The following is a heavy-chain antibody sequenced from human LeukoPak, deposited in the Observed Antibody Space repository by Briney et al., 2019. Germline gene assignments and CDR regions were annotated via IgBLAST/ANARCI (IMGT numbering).Heavy chain of an antibody. CDR3: ARPGYSGYDIDY. CDR2: INHSGST. Sequence: SETLSLTCAVYGGSFSGYYWSWIRQPPGKGLEWIGEINHSGSTNYNPSLKSRVTISVDTSKNQFSLKLSSVTAADTAVYYCARPGYSGYDIDYWGQGTLVTVSS. J-gene: IGHJ4*02. CDR1: GGSFSGYY. V-gene: IGHV4-34*01. D-gene: IGHD5-12*01.